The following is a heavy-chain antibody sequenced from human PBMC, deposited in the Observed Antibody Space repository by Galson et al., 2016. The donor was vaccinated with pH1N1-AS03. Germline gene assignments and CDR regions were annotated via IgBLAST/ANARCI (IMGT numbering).Heavy chain of an antibody. D-gene: IGHD4-17*01. J-gene: IGHJ6*02. Sequence: SETLSLTCTVSGGSVSTDPYYWSWIRQPPEKGLEWIGEINHSGSTNYNPSLRSRVTISVDTSKNQFSLKLSSVTAADTAVYYCARGYGDYDVQKNYYYYYGMDVWGQGTTVTVSS. CDR1: GGSVSTDPYY. V-gene: IGHV4-34*01. CDR3: ARGYGDYDVQKNYYYYYGMDV. CDR2: INHSGST.